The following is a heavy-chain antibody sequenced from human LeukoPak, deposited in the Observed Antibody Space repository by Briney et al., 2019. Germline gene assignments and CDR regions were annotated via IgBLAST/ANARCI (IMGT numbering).Heavy chain of an antibody. D-gene: IGHD3-16*02. V-gene: IGHV3-74*03. CDR2: INGDESST. J-gene: IGHJ4*02. Sequence: QTGGSLRLSCAASGFTFSSYAMSWVRQAPGKGLVWVSRINGDESSTTYADSVKGRFTISRDNAKNTLYLQMNSLRVEDTAVYYCVSGYTRPDYWGQGTLVTVSS. CDR3: VSGYTRPDY. CDR1: GFTFSSYA.